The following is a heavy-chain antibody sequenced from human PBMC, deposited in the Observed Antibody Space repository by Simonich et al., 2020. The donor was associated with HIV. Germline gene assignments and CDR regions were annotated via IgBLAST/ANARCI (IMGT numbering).Heavy chain of an antibody. CDR2: IRGGGGST. J-gene: IGHJ4*02. D-gene: IGHD3-3*01. Sequence: EVQLLESGGGLVQPGGSLRLSCAASGFTFSSYAMSWVRQAPGKGVEWVSAIRGGGGSTYYADSGKGRFTISRDNSKNTLYLQMNSLRAEDTAVYYCAKDRYYNFWSGYYDYWGQGTLVTVSS. CDR3: AKDRYYNFWSGYYDY. CDR1: GFTFSSYA. V-gene: IGHV3-23*01.